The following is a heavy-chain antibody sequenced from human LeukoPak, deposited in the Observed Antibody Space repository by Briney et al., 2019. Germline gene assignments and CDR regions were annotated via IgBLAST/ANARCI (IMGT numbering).Heavy chain of an antibody. CDR2: IKQDGSEK. D-gene: IGHD6-13*01. CDR3: ARDVSSSSKFAFDI. CDR1: GFTFSSYG. V-gene: IGHV3-7*01. J-gene: IGHJ3*02. Sequence: PGGSLRLSCAASGFTFSSYGMHWVRQAPGKGLEWVANIKQDGSEKYYVDSVKGRFTISRDNAKNSLYLQMNSLRAEDTAVYYCARDVSSSSKFAFDIWGQGTMVTVSS.